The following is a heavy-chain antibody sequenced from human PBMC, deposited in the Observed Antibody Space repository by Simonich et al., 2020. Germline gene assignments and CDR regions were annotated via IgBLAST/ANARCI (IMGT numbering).Heavy chain of an antibody. CDR3: ATRNTMGSGSYYYYYYGMDV. D-gene: IGHD3-10*01. J-gene: IGHJ6*02. CDR2: FYPEEGET. V-gene: IGHV1-24*01. CDR1: GYTLTELS. Sequence: QVQLVQSGAEVKKPGASVKVSCKVSGYTLTELSMHWVRQAPGKGLEWRGGFYPEEGETIYAQKFPGRVTMTEDTSTDTAYMELSSLRSEDTAVYYCATRNTMGSGSYYYYYYGMDVWGQGTTVTVSS.